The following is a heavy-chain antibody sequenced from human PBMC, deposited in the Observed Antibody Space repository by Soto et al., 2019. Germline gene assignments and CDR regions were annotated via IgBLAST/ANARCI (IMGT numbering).Heavy chain of an antibody. CDR1: GFTFSSYA. V-gene: IGHV3-23*01. J-gene: IGHJ4*02. D-gene: IGHD6-19*01. CDR2: IVGSGSST. Sequence: GGSLRLSCAASGFTFSSYAMSWVRQAPGKGLEWVSVIVGSGSSTYSAESLKGRFTISRDNSKNTLYLQMNSLRAEDTAVYYCAKDLWEWSSGWYYDFWGQGTQVTVPQ. CDR3: AKDLWEWSSGWYYDF.